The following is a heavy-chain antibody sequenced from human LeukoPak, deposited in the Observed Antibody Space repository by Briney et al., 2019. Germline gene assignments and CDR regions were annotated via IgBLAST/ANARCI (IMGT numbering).Heavy chain of an antibody. CDR3: ARDSSGYYYPDAFDI. J-gene: IGHJ3*02. CDR2: IKQDGSKK. CDR1: GFTFSSYW. V-gene: IGHV3-7*04. D-gene: IGHD3-22*01. Sequence: GGSLRLSCAASGFTFSSYWMSWVRQAPGKGLEWVANIKQDGSKKYYVDSVKGRFTISRDNAKNSLYLQMSSLRAEDTAVYYCARDSSGYYYPDAFDIWGQGTMVTVSS.